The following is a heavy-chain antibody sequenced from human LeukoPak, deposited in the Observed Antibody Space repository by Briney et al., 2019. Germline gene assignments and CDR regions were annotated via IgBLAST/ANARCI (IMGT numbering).Heavy chain of an antibody. V-gene: IGHV4-59*01. CDR3: ARNIRGRAVVPGY. Sequence: ASETLSLTWTVSDXSISDYYWSWIRQPPGKGLEWIGYIYYSGSTSYNPSLRSRVTMSLDTSKNQFSLKLSSVTAADTALYYCARNIRGRAVVPGYWGQGTLVTVSS. CDR2: IYYSGST. J-gene: IGHJ4*02. CDR1: DXSISDYY. D-gene: IGHD6-19*01.